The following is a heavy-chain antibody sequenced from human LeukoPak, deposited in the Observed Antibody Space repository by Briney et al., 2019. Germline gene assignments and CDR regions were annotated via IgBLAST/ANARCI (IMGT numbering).Heavy chain of an antibody. CDR3: ARAAGPVVVTAMSDY. J-gene: IGHJ4*02. CDR1: GFTFSSYA. V-gene: IGHV3-30-3*01. Sequence: GRSLRLSCAASGFTFSSYAMHWVRQAPGKGLEWVAVISYDGSNKYYADSVKGRFTISRDNSKNTLYLQMNSLRAEDTAVYYCARAAGPVVVTAMSDYWGQGTLVTVSS. CDR2: ISYDGSNK. D-gene: IGHD2-21*02.